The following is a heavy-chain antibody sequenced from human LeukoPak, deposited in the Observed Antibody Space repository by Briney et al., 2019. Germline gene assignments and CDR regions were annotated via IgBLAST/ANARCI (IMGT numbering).Heavy chain of an antibody. V-gene: IGHV4-59*01. CDR1: GGSISSYY. CDR3: ARGRGGGYSYGFDY. D-gene: IGHD5-18*01. Sequence: SETLSLTCSVSGGSISSYYWSWIRQTPGKGLEWIGYIYGTETTKTNPYFKSRVTISVDTSKIQFSLRLNSVTAADTAVYFCARGRGGGYSYGFDYWGRGTLVTVSS. J-gene: IGHJ4*02. CDR2: IYGTETT.